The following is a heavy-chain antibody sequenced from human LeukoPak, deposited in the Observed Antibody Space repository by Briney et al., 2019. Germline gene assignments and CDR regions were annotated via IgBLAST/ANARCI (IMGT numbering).Heavy chain of an antibody. D-gene: IGHD1-14*01. J-gene: IGHJ4*02. CDR3: ARGDSPPPGSIKLCDY. CDR2: INPNSGGT. Sequence: ASVKVSCKASGYTFTGYYMHWVRQAPGQGLEWMGWINPNSGGTNYAQKFQGRVTMTRDTSISTAYMELSRLRSDDTAVYYCARGDSPPPGSIKLCDYWGQGTLDTVSS. CDR1: GYTFTGYY. V-gene: IGHV1-2*02.